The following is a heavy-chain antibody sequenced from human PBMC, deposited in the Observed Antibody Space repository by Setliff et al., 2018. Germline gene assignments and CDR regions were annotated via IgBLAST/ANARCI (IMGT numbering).Heavy chain of an antibody. V-gene: IGHV1-2*02. CDR2: INPNSAGT. Sequence: GASVKVSCKASANTFIAYYIHWVRQAPGQGLEWIGWINPNSAGTNYAQKFQGRVTMAWDASITTAYLDLSRLTSDDTASYYCAGVDVLTASPFWGLGTLVTVSS. CDR3: AGVDVLTASPF. D-gene: IGHD3-9*01. CDR1: ANTFIAYY. J-gene: IGHJ4*02.